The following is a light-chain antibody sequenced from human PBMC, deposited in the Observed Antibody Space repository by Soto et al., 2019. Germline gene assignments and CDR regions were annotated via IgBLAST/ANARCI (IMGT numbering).Light chain of an antibody. CDR2: KAS. V-gene: IGKV1-5*03. CDR1: QGVNSW. CDR3: QQYHGSFRT. J-gene: IGKJ1*01. Sequence: DIQLTQSPSTLSASVGDRVTITCRASQGVNSWLAWHQQKAGKAPKLLIYKASSLESGVPSRFSGSGSGTEFTLTISSLQPDDFATYYCQQYHGSFRTFGQGTKVEIK.